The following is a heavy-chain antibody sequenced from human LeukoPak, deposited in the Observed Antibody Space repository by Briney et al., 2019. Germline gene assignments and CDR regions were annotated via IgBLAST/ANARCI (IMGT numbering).Heavy chain of an antibody. J-gene: IGHJ4*02. Sequence: GASVKVSCKASGYTFTSYGISWVRQAPGQGLEWMGIINPSGGSTSYAQKFQGRVTMTRDTSTSTVYMELSSLRSEDTAVYYCARLSDSGSYRGLRDYWGQGTLVTVSS. V-gene: IGHV1-46*01. CDR2: INPSGGST. CDR3: ARLSDSGSYRGLRDY. D-gene: IGHD3-10*01. CDR1: GYTFTSYG.